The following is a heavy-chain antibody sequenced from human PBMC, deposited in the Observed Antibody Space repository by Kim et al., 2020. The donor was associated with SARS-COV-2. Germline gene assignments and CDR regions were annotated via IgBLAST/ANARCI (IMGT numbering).Heavy chain of an antibody. CDR1: GDSVSSNSAA. D-gene: IGHD4-17*01. Sequence: SQTLSLTCAISGDSVSSNSAAWNWFRQSPSRGLEWLGKTYYRSKWSNEYAVSLKSRMTIKTDTSKNQLSLHLSSVTPYDTAVYYCARGLDRTCMDIWGQG. CDR2: TYYRSKWSN. V-gene: IGHV6-1*01. CDR3: ARGLDRTCMDI. J-gene: IGHJ6*02.